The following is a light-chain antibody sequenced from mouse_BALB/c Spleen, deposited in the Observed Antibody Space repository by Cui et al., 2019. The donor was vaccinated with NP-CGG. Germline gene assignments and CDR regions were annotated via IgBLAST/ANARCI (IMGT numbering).Light chain of an antibody. CDR2: LTF. Sequence: QIVLTQSPAIMSASPGEKVTMTCSANSSISYMHWYQQKPGSSPRLWIYLTFNLASAVPARFSGSGSGTSYSLSISSMETEDAATYYCQQWSSNPPTFGSGTKLEIK. CDR3: QQWSSNPPT. CDR1: SSISY. V-gene: IGKV4-71*01. J-gene: IGKJ4*01.